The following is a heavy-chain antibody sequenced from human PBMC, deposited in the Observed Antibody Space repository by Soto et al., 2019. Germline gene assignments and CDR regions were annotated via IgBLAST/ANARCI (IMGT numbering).Heavy chain of an antibody. D-gene: IGHD3-9*01. CDR1: GFSLSTHTVG. Sequence: QITLKESGPTLVKPTQTLTLTRTFSGFSLSTHTVGVAWIRQPPGKALEWLALIYWDEDKRYSPSLKSRLTITQDTSKNQVVLTMTNLDPVDTATYDCAHIVPFDYRGYNFEFWGQGILVTVSS. J-gene: IGHJ4*02. CDR2: IYWDEDK. V-gene: IGHV2-5*02. CDR3: AHIVPFDYRGYNFEF.